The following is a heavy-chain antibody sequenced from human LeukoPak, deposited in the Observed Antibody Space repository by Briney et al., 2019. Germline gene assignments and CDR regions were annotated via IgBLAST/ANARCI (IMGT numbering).Heavy chain of an antibody. CDR2: IYYSGST. J-gene: IGHJ4*02. CDR1: GGSISSYY. V-gene: IGHV4-59*01. Sequence: SETLSLTCTVSGGSISSYYWSWIRQPPGKGLEWIGYIYYSGSTNYDPSLKSRVTISVDTSKNQFSLKLSSVTAADTAVYYCARGFYYYDSSGPWAFWGQGTLVTVSS. CDR3: ARGFYYYDSSGPWAF. D-gene: IGHD3-22*01.